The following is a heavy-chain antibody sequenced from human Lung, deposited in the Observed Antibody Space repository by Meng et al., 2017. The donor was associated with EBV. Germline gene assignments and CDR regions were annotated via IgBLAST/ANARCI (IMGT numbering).Heavy chain of an antibody. D-gene: IGHD2-21*01. V-gene: IGHV4-30-4*01. CDR3: ARGGIGPFDY. CDR1: GGAISSVGYY. CDR2: IYYSGST. Sequence: HLQTPGQGLLKPSHTLSLPVAASGGAISSVGYYWSWIRQPPGKGLEWIGYIYYSGSTYYNPSLKSRVTISVDTSKNQFSLKLSSVTAADTAVYYCARGGIGPFDYWGQGTLVTVSS. J-gene: IGHJ4*02.